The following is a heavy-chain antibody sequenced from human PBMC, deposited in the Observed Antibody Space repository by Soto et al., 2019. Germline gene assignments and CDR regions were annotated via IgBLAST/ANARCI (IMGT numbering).Heavy chain of an antibody. V-gene: IGHV3-48*02. CDR3: AKIKLVEWFFINVDVYDMDV. J-gene: IGHJ6*02. D-gene: IGHD3-3*01. CDR1: GFSLSDYA. CDR2: ISSDSRTI. Sequence: GGSLRLSCVASGFSLSDYAVNWVRQAPGKGLEWVSFISSDSRTIYYADSVEGRFTVSRDNARNSVSLQMDSLRDEDAAVYYCAKIKLVEWFFINVDVYDMDVWGQGTPVTVSS.